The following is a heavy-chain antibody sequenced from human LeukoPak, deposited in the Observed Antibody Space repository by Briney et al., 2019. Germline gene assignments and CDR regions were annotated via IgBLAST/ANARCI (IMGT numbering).Heavy chain of an antibody. J-gene: IGHJ3*02. CDR3: ATDGITIFGVVTDDAFDI. D-gene: IGHD3-3*01. Sequence: ASVKVSCQASGGTFSSYAISWVRQAPGQGLEWMGGIIPIFGSANYAQKFQGRVTITTDESTSTAYMELSRLRSEDTAVYYCATDGITIFGVVTDDAFDIWGQGTMVTVSS. V-gene: IGHV1-69*05. CDR1: GGTFSSYA. CDR2: IIPIFGSA.